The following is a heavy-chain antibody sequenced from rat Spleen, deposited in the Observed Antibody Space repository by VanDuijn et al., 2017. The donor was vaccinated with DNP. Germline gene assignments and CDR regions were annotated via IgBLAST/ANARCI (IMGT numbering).Heavy chain of an antibody. D-gene: IGHD1-11*01. Sequence: EVQLVETGGGLVQPGRSLKLSCTASGSTFSDFGMAWVRQTPTTGLEWVASISTGGNYTYYRDSVKGRFTISRDNAKNTQNLQMDSLRSEDTATYYCTRRTEAPYWYFDFWGPGTMVTVSS. V-gene: IGHV5S14*01. CDR3: TRRTEAPYWYFDF. CDR2: ISTGGNYT. J-gene: IGHJ1*01. CDR1: GSTFSDFG.